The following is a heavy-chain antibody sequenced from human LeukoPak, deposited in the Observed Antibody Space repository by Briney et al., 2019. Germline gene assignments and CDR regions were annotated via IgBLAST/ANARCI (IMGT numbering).Heavy chain of an antibody. Sequence: GESLKTSCKGSGYSFTSYWISWVRQMPGKGVEWMGRIDPSDSYTNYSPSFQGHITISADKSISTAYLQWSSLKASDTAMYYCASLWGSSAFDIWGQGTMVTVSS. J-gene: IGHJ3*02. V-gene: IGHV5-10-1*01. CDR1: GYSFTSYW. D-gene: IGHD7-27*01. CDR3: ASLWGSSAFDI. CDR2: IDPSDSYT.